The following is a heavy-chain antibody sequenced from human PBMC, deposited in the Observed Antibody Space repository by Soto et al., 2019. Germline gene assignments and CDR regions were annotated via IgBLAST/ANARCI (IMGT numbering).Heavy chain of an antibody. J-gene: IGHJ4*02. CDR3: ARGGARRTGYFDS. Sequence: SETLSLTCSVSGGSISGDYYWSWIRQSPEKGLEWIGYIYYSGSSYSNPALQSRLSMSLDTSKNQFSLKLRSVTAADTAVYYCARGGARRTGYFDSWGQGAMVTAS. CDR1: GGSISGDYY. V-gene: IGHV4-30-4*08. D-gene: IGHD3-16*01. CDR2: IYYSGSS.